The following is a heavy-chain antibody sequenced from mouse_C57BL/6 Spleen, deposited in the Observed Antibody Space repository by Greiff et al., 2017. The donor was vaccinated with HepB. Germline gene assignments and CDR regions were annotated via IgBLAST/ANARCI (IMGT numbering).Heavy chain of an antibody. CDR2: IDPSDSET. CDR3: ARRLTGSTFDY. V-gene: IGHV1-52*01. D-gene: IGHD4-1*01. Sequence: QVQLQQPGAELVRPGSSVKLSCKASGYTFTSYWMHWVKQRPIQGLEWIGNIDPSDSETHYNQKFKDKATLTVDKSSSTAYMQLSSLTSEDSAVYYCARRLTGSTFDYWGQGTTLTVSS. CDR1: GYTFTSYW. J-gene: IGHJ2*01.